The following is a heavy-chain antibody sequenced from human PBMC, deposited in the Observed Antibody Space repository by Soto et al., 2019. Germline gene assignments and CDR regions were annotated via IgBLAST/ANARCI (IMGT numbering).Heavy chain of an antibody. J-gene: IGHJ6*02. CDR2: INHSGST. V-gene: IGHV4-34*01. D-gene: IGHD3-3*01. Sequence: PSETLSLTCAVYGGSFSGYYWSWIRQPPGKGLEWIGEINHSGSTNYNPSLKSRVTISVDTSKNQFSLKLSSVTAADTAVYYCARGLGYYDLWSGYVRYGMDVWGQGTTVTVS. CDR3: ARGLGYYDLWSGYVRYGMDV. CDR1: GGSFSGYY.